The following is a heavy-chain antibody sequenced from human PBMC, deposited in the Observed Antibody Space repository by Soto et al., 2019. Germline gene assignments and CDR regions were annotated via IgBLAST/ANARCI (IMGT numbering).Heavy chain of an antibody. CDR1: GYTLTELS. Sequence: QVQLVQSAAEVKKPGASVKVSCKVSGYTLTELSMQWVRQAPGKGLEWKGGFDPEHGETIYAQEFQGRVTMTEGTSTDTAYMELSSLRSEDTAVYYCATWDYDTLTYYYGMDVWGQGTSVTVSS. CDR3: ATWDYDTLTYYYGMDV. V-gene: IGHV1-24*01. J-gene: IGHJ6*02. D-gene: IGHD3-9*01. CDR2: FDPEHGET.